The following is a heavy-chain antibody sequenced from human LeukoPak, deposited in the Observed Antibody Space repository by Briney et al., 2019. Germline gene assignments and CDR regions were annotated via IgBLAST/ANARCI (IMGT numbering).Heavy chain of an antibody. Sequence: GGSLRLSCAVSGFTFNYYGMNWVRQAPGKGLEWVSYISSSGSTIYYADSVKGRFTISRDNAKNSLYLQMNSLRAEDTAVYYCARGYYGDCQSWGQGTMVTVSS. CDR3: ARGYYGDCQS. J-gene: IGHJ3*01. D-gene: IGHD4-17*01. CDR2: ISSSGSTI. CDR1: GFTFNYYG. V-gene: IGHV3-48*03.